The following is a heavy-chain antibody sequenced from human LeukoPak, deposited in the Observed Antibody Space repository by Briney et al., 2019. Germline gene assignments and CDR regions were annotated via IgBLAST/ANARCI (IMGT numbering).Heavy chain of an antibody. CDR3: ARDPRIVVVIASPFDY. CDR1: GFTFSSYN. V-gene: IGHV3-21*01. D-gene: IGHD2-21*01. CDR2: ISSSSSYI. J-gene: IGHJ4*02. Sequence: GGSLRLSCAASGFTFSSYNMNWVRQAPGKGLEWVSSISSSSSYIYYADSVKGRFTISRDNAKNSLYLQMNSLRAEDTAVYYCARDPRIVVVIASPFDYWGQGTLVTVPS.